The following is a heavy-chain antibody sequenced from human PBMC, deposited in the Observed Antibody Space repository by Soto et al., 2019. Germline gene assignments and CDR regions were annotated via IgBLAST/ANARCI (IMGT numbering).Heavy chain of an antibody. CDR3: ARVSGPPGRRLKYYYYYYGMDV. Sequence: ASVKVSCKASGGTFSSYAISWVRQAPGQGLEWMGGIIPIFGTANYAQKFQGRVTITADESTSTAYMELSSLRSEDTAVYYCARVSGPPGRRLKYYYYYYGMDVWGQGTTVTVSS. V-gene: IGHV1-69*13. CDR2: IIPIFGTA. J-gene: IGHJ6*02. D-gene: IGHD3-10*01. CDR1: GGTFSSYA.